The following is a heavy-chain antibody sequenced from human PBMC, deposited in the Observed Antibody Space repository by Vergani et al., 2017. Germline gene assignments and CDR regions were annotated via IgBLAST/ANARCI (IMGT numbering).Heavy chain of an antibody. CDR1: GGSISSSSYY. D-gene: IGHD2-2*01. CDR3: AGQEYCCSTSCYAVYC. Sequence: QLQLQESGPGLVKPSETLSLTCTVSGGSISSSSYYWGWIRQPPGKGLEWIGSIYYSGSTYYNPSLKSRVTISVDTSKNQFSLKLVSVTAADTAVYYCAGQEYCCSTSCYAVYCWGQGTLVTVSS. V-gene: IGHV4-39*01. J-gene: IGHJ4*02. CDR2: IYYSGST.